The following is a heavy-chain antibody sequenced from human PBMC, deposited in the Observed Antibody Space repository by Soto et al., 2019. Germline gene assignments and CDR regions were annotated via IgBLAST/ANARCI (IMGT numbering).Heavy chain of an antibody. D-gene: IGHD5-12*01. CDR1: GFTVSSDY. CDR3: ARDPGYRNGVNF. J-gene: IGHJ6*02. Sequence: PGGSLRLSCAASGFTVSSDYMSWVRQAPGKGLEWVSVIYSGGTTYYADSVKGRFTISRDNSKNTLYLQMNSLRAEDTAVYYCARDPGYRNGVNFWGQGATVTVYS. CDR2: IYSGGTT. V-gene: IGHV3-66*01.